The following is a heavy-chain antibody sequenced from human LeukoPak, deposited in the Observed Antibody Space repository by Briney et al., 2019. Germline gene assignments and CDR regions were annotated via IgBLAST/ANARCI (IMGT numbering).Heavy chain of an antibody. Sequence: PSETLSLTCAVYGGSFSGYYWSWIRQPPGKGLEWIGEINHSGSTNYNPSLKSRVTISVDTSKNQFSLKLSSVTAADTAVYYCARVQGSTQELDYWGQGTLVTVSS. CDR2: INHSGST. J-gene: IGHJ4*02. CDR3: ARVQGSTQELDY. D-gene: IGHD1-1*01. CDR1: GGSFSGYY. V-gene: IGHV4-34*01.